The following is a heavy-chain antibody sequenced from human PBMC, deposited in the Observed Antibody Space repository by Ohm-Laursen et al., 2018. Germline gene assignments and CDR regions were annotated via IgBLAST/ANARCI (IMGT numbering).Heavy chain of an antibody. D-gene: IGHD4-17*01. CDR3: ARDSDYGDYYYYGMDV. V-gene: IGHV3-7*01. J-gene: IGHJ6*02. CDR1: GFAFSSAW. Sequence: SLRLSCAASGFAFSSAWMHWVRQAPGKGLEWVANIKQDGSEKYYVDSVKGRFTISRDNAKNSLYLQMNSLRAEDTAVYYCARDSDYGDYYYYGMDVWGQGTTVTVSS. CDR2: IKQDGSEK.